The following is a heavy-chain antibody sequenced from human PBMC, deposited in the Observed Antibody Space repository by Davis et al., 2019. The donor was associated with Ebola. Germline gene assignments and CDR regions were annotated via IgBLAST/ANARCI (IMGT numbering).Heavy chain of an antibody. D-gene: IGHD3-10*01. J-gene: IGHJ4*02. CDR2: IYYSVST. Sequence: MPSETLSLTCTVSGGSISSSSYYWGWIRQPPGKGLEWIGSIYYSVSTNYNPSLKSRVTISVDTSKNQFSLKLSSVTAADTAVYYCARVSGFRELLFDYWGQGTLVTVSS. CDR3: ARVSGFRELLFDY. CDR1: GGSISSSSYY. V-gene: IGHV4-39*07.